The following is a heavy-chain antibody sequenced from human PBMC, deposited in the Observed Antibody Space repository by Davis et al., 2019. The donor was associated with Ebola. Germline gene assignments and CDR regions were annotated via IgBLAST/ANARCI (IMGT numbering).Heavy chain of an antibody. J-gene: IGHJ4*02. CDR2: ISYDGSNK. D-gene: IGHD6-19*01. CDR1: GFTFSSYG. Sequence: GESLKISCAASGFTFSSYGMHWVRQAPGKGLEWVAVISYDGSNKYYADSVKGRFTISRDNSKNTLYLQMNRLRAEDTAVYYCAKSLVAGTSVWGQGTLVTVSS. V-gene: IGHV3-30*18. CDR3: AKSLVAGTSV.